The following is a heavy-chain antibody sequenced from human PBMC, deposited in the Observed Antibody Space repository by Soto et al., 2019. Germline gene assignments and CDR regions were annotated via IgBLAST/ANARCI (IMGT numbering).Heavy chain of an antibody. J-gene: IGHJ5*02. CDR2: VNAGNGNT. CDR3: ARYVCFWELDRYNWFDP. Sequence: ASVKVSCKASGYTFTSYSMHWMRQAPGQRLEWMGWVNAGNGNTKYSQKFQGRVTITRDTSASTAYMELSSLRSEDTAVYYCARYVCFWELDRYNWFDPWGQGALVTVSS. D-gene: IGHD3-10*01. V-gene: IGHV1-3*01. CDR1: GYTFTSYS.